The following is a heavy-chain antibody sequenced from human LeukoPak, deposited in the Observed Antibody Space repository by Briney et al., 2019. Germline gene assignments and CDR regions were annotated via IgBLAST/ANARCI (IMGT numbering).Heavy chain of an antibody. CDR2: ISYDGSNK. Sequence: PGGSLRLSCAASGFTFSSYGMHWVRQAPGKGLEWVAVISYDGSNKYYADSVKGRFTISRDNAKNSLYLQMNSLRAEDTAVYYCARDAGDSSGWYLVRGVLDPWGQGTLVTVSS. CDR1: GFTFSSYG. J-gene: IGHJ5*02. CDR3: ARDAGDSSGWYLVRGVLDP. V-gene: IGHV3-30*03. D-gene: IGHD6-19*01.